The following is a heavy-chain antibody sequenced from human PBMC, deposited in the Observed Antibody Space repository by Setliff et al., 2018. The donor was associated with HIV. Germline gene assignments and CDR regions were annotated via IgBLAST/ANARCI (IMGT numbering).Heavy chain of an antibody. CDR2: IYTSGST. CDR3: ARGSGGYYYDSSGYLDY. D-gene: IGHD3-22*01. V-gene: IGHV4-59*10. J-gene: IGHJ4*02. Sequence: SETLSLTCAVYGGSFSGYYWSWIRQPAGKGLEWIGRIYTSGSTNYNPSLKSRVTISVDTSKNQFSLKLSSVTAADTAVYYCARGSGGYYYDSSGYLDYWGQGTLVTVSS. CDR1: GGSFSGYY.